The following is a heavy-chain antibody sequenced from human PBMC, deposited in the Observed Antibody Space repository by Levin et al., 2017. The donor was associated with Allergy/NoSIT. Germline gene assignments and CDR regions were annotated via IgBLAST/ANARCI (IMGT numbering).Heavy chain of an antibody. CDR2: IYYSGST. Sequence: GSLRLSCTVSGGSISSSSYYWGWIRQPPGKGLEWIGSIYYSGSTYYNPSLKSRVTISVDTSKNQFSLKLSSVTAADTAVYYCARDGSTVVPAAIDYWGQGTLVTVSS. V-gene: IGHV4-39*07. J-gene: IGHJ4*02. CDR1: GGSISSSSYY. D-gene: IGHD2-2*01. CDR3: ARDGSTVVPAAIDY.